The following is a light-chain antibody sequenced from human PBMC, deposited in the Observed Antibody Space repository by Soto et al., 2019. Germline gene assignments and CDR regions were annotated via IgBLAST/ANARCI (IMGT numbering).Light chain of an antibody. Sequence: QSVLTQPASVSGSPGQSIAISCTGSSIDVGAYNRVSWYQQSPDTAPKLIIYDVSDRPSGVPDRFSGSKSGNTASLTLSGLQPEDEADYYCNSYTTRTTYVFGTGTKVTVL. J-gene: IGLJ1*01. CDR2: DVS. CDR3: NSYTTRTTYV. V-gene: IGLV2-18*02. CDR1: SIDVGAYNR.